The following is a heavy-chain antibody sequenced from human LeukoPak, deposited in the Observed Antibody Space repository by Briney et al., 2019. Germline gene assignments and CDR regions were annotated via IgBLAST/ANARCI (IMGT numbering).Heavy chain of an antibody. V-gene: IGHV4-39*01. CDR1: GGSISSSTYY. D-gene: IGHD1-26*01. Sequence: SETLSLTCTVSGGSISSSTYYWGWIRQPPGRGLDWIGSIYYSGSTYYNPSLKSRVTISVDTSKNQFSLELSSVTAADTALYSCARHYLGGNYPDYFNHWGQGTLVTVSS. CDR2: IYYSGST. J-gene: IGHJ4*02. CDR3: ARHYLGGNYPDYFNH.